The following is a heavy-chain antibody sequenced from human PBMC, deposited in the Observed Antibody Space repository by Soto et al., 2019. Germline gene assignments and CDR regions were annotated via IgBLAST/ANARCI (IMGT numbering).Heavy chain of an antibody. CDR3: ARSQGSSTSLEIYYYCYYGMDV. CDR2: IITISGTA. Sequence: QVQLVQSGAEVKKPGSSVKVSCKASGGTFSSYAISWVRQAPGQGLEWMGGIITISGTANYAQKFQGRVTITADESKSTDYMELSSLRSEATAVYYCARSQGSSTSLEIYYYCYYGMDVWGQGTTVTVSS. D-gene: IGHD2-2*01. J-gene: IGHJ6*02. V-gene: IGHV1-69*01. CDR1: GGTFSSYA.